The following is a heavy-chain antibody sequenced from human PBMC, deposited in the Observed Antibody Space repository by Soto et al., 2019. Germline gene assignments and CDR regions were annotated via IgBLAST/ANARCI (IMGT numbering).Heavy chain of an antibody. J-gene: IGHJ5*02. CDR2: IVPIFATT. Sequence: RASVKVSCKVSGGIFSSYAFTWVLQAPGQGPEWMGGIVPIFATTTYAQKFQGRVTLTADESTSTVYMELSSLKSEDTAVYYCAKCSFTGSPTNWFDPWGQGTLVTVS. CDR1: GGIFSSYA. CDR3: AKCSFTGSPTNWFDP. D-gene: IGHD1-26*01. V-gene: IGHV1-69*13.